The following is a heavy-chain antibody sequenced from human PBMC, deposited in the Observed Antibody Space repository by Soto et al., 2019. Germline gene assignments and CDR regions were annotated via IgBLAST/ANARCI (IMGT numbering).Heavy chain of an antibody. D-gene: IGHD2-2*01. V-gene: IGHV4-59*08. CDR2: IYHSGSS. Sequence: PSETLSLTCTVSGGSISSYYWSWIRQPPGKGLEWIGYIYHSGSSNYNPSLKSRVTILLDTSKNQLSLKLSSVTAADTAVYYCARVSTGWGLVSYFDYWGQGTLVTVSS. J-gene: IGHJ4*02. CDR3: ARVSTGWGLVSYFDY. CDR1: GGSISSYY.